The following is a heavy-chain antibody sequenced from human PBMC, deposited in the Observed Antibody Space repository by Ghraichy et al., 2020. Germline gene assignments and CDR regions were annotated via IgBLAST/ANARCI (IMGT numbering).Heavy chain of an antibody. CDR1: GFTFSTYG. V-gene: IGHV3-30*18. CDR2: ISYDGGNK. CDR3: AKETYDFWSGSLQLFDY. Sequence: LSLTCAASGFTFSTYGMHWVRQAPGKGLEWVAVISYDGGNKYYADSVKGRFTISRDNSKNTLYLQMNSLRPEDTAVYYCAKETYDFWSGSLQLFDYWGQGTLVTVSS. D-gene: IGHD3-3*01. J-gene: IGHJ4*02.